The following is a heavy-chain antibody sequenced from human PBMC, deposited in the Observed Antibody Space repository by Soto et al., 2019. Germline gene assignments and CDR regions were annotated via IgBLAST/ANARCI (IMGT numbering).Heavy chain of an antibody. CDR3: ARHSGQRIVATIYFDY. Sequence: SETLSLTCTVSGGSISSYYWSWIRQPPGKGLEWIGYIYYSGSTNYNPSLKSRVNISVDTSKNQFSLKLSSVTAADTAVYYCARHSGQRIVATIYFDYWGQGTLVTVSS. J-gene: IGHJ4*02. CDR1: GGSISSYY. CDR2: IYYSGST. V-gene: IGHV4-59*08. D-gene: IGHD5-12*01.